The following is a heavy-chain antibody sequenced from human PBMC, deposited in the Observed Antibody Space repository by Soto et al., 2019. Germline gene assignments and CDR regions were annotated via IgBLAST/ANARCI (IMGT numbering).Heavy chain of an antibody. V-gene: IGHV3-21*01. CDR1: GFVFGEYT. Sequence: AASGFVFGEYTMTWVRLSPVTGLEWVATISRSSSHIYYGDSLKGRFIISRDNAKNSLFLQMNSLRAEDTAVYYWARGRGYFDSSDYYEDFWGQGTKVTVSS. J-gene: IGHJ4*02. CDR3: ARGRGYFDSSDYYEDF. D-gene: IGHD3-22*01. CDR2: ISRSSSHI.